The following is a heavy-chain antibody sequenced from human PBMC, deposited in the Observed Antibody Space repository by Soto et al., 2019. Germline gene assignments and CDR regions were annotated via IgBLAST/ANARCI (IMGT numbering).Heavy chain of an antibody. V-gene: IGHV3-30*18. J-gene: IGHJ4*02. CDR2: IWYDGSNK. CDR1: GFTFSSYA. CDR3: AKARHGSGTYSYFDY. D-gene: IGHD3-10*01. Sequence: QVQLVESGGGVVQPGRSLRLSCAASGFTFSSYAMHWVRQAPGNGLEWVAVIWYDGSNKNYADSVKGRFTISRDNSKNTLYLQMNSLRTEDTAVYYCAKARHGSGTYSYFDYWSQGILVTVSS.